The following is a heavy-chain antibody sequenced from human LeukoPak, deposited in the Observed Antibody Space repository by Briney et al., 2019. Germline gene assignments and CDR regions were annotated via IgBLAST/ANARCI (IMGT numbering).Heavy chain of an antibody. V-gene: IGHV3-30*03. CDR3: TLADYYDSSGYPRFDY. D-gene: IGHD3-22*01. Sequence: GGSLRLSCAASGFTFSSYGMHWVRQAPGKGLEWVAVISYDGSNKYYAHSVKGRFTISRDNSKNTLYLQMNSLRAEDTAVYYCTLADYYDSSGYPRFDYWGQGTLVTVSS. J-gene: IGHJ4*02. CDR2: ISYDGSNK. CDR1: GFTFSSYG.